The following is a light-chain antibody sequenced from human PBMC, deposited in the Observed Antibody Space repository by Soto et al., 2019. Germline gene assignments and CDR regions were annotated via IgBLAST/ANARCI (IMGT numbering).Light chain of an antibody. Sequence: QSALTQPASVPGSPGQSITISCTGTSTDVGRYNYVSWYQQHPGKAPKLIIYEVSNRPSGVSNRFSGSKSGNTASLTISGLQAEDEADYYCSSYTPSSTLFGGETKVTVL. CDR2: EVS. CDR1: STDVGRYNY. J-gene: IGLJ2*01. V-gene: IGLV2-14*01. CDR3: SSYTPSSTL.